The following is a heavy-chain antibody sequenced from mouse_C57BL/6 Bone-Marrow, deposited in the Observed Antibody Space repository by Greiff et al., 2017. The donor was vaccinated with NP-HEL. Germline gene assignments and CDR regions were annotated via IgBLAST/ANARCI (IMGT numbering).Heavy chain of an antibody. D-gene: IGHD1-1*01. CDR2: IYPSDGST. J-gene: IGHJ4*01. CDR1: GYTFTDHT. V-gene: IGHV1-78*01. Sequence: QVQLQQSDAELVKPGASVKISCKVSGYTFTDHTIHWMKQRPEQGLEWIGYIYPSDGSTKYNEKFKGKATLTADKSSSTAYMQLNSLTSEDSAVYSCARRDYGSCYGAMDYWGQGTSVTVSS. CDR3: ARRDYGSCYGAMDY.